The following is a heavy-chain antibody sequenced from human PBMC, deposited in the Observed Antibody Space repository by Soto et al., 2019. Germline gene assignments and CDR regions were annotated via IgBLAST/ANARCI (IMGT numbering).Heavy chain of an antibody. V-gene: IGHV1-18*01. D-gene: IGHD6-13*01. CDR3: AREGGYSSSWSTSYYYYYGMDV. CDR2: ISAYNGNT. CDR1: GYTFTSYG. Sequence: QVQLVQSGAEVKKPGASVKVSCKASGYTFTSYGISWVRQAPGQGLEWMGWISAYNGNTNYAQKLQGRVTMTTDTSTSTAYMELRSLRSDDTAVYYCAREGGYSSSWSTSYYYYYGMDVWGQGTTVTVSS. J-gene: IGHJ6*02.